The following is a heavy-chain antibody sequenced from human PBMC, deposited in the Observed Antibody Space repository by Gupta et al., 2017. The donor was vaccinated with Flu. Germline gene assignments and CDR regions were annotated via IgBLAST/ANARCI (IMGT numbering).Heavy chain of an antibody. CDR3: ARGTFFDFWSGPVWWFDP. V-gene: IGHV1-2*06. J-gene: IGHJ5*02. D-gene: IGHD3-3*01. Sequence: GQGFEWMGRIHPNSGATNVAQKFQRRVTLTTETSINTAYMELSSLRPDDTAVYYCARGTFFDFWSGPVWWFDPWGQGTLVTVSS. CDR2: IHPNSGAT.